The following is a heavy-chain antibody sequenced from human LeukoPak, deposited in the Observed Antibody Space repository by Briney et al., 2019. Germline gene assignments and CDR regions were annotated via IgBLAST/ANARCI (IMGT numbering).Heavy chain of an antibody. CDR3: ARVGMAAADI. V-gene: IGHV3-48*03. Sequence: GGSLRLSCAASGFTFSTYEMNWVRQAPGRGLEWVSYISSTGSTMNYADSVKGRFTISRDNAKNSLYLQMNSLRADDTAVYYCARVGMAAADIWGQGTLVTVSS. D-gene: IGHD2-15*01. J-gene: IGHJ4*02. CDR1: GFTFSTYE. CDR2: ISSTGSTM.